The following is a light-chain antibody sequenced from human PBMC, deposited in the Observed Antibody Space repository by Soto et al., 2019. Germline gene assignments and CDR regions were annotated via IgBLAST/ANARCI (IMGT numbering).Light chain of an antibody. CDR3: SSFVDGSSYV. CDR2: EVD. J-gene: IGLJ1*01. CDR1: SSDVGFFNY. V-gene: IGLV2-8*01. Sequence: QSVLTQPPSASGSPGQSVTISCTGTSSDVGFFNYVSWYQHHPGKVPRFLIYEVDKRPSGVPDRFSGSKSGNTAYLTISVLQVEDEADYFCSSFVDGSSYVFGTGTKVTVL.